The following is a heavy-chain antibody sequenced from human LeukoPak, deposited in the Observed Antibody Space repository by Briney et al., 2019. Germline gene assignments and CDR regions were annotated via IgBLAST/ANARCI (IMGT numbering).Heavy chain of an antibody. CDR3: ARDLGGGGD. D-gene: IGHD3-10*01. J-gene: IGHJ4*02. CDR2: IDPNSGGT. V-gene: IGHV1-2*02. CDR1: GYTFTGYY. Sequence: ASVNVSCKASGYTFTGYYMHWVRQAPGQGLEWMGWIDPNSGGTNYAQKFQGRVTMTRDTPISTAYMELSRLKSDDTAVYYCARDLGGGGDWGQGTLVTVSS.